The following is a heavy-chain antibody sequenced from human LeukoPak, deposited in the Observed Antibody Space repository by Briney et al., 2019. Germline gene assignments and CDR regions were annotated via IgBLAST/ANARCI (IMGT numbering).Heavy chain of an antibody. J-gene: IGHJ3*02. D-gene: IGHD2-8*02. V-gene: IGHV3-74*03. CDR3: ARGDMGTETSSNAFDI. CDR1: GFTFSRYW. CDR2: ISPDGSTT. Sequence: GGSLRLSCAASGFTFSRYWMHWVRQAPGKGLMWVSRISPDGSTTLYADSVKGRFTISRDNAKKSLFLQMHSLRAEDTAVYYCARGDMGTETSSNAFDIWGQGTVVTVSS.